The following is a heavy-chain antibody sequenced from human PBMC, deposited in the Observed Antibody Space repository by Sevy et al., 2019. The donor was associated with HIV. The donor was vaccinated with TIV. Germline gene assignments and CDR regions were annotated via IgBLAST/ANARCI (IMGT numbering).Heavy chain of an antibody. J-gene: IGHJ4*02. CDR2: IKNDGTEK. Sequence: GGSLRLSCAASGFTFSSSWMAWVRQTPGKGLEWVAIIKNDGTEKYYVDSVKGRHTISRDNANNSLYLQMNRLRADDTAIYYCARDPGWGAIDYWGQGILVTVSS. V-gene: IGHV3-7*01. D-gene: IGHD3-16*01. CDR3: ARDPGWGAIDY. CDR1: GFTFSSSW.